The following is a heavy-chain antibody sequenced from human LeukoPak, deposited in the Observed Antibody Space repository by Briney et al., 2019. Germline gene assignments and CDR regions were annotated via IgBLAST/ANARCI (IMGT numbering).Heavy chain of an antibody. V-gene: IGHV1-69*05. D-gene: IGHD5-18*01. Sequence: SVKVSCKASGGTFSSYAISWVRQAPGQGLEWMGGIIPICGTANYAQKFQGRVTITTDESTSTAYMELSSLRSEDTAVYYCARGDSRYSYGWNYFDYWGQGTLVTVSS. CDR2: IIPICGTA. CDR3: ARGDSRYSYGWNYFDY. CDR1: GGTFSSYA. J-gene: IGHJ4*02.